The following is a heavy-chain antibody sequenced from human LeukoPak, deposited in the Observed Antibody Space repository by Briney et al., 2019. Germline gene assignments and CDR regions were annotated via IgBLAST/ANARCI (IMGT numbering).Heavy chain of an antibody. CDR3: ARDPNEWLSATPFDY. D-gene: IGHD3-3*01. V-gene: IGHV4-38-2*02. CDR1: GYSISSGYY. Sequence: SETLSLTCAVSGYSISSGYYWGWIRQPPGKGLEWIGSIYHSGSTYYNPSLKSRVTISVDTPKNQLSLNLTSVTAEDPPVYYCARDPNEWLSATPFDYWGQGTLATVSS. CDR2: IYHSGST. J-gene: IGHJ4*02.